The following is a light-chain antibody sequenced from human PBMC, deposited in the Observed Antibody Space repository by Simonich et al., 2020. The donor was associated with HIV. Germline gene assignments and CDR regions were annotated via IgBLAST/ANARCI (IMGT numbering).Light chain of an antibody. CDR2: WAS. CDR3: QQYYSSPT. CDR1: QSVLYSSNNKNY. Sequence: DIVMTQSPDSLAVSLGERATINCKSSQSVLYSSNNKNYLAWYQQKPGQPPNLIIYWASTRESGVPDRFSGSGSGTDVTLTISSLQAEDVAVYYCQQYYSSPTFGQGTNLEIK. J-gene: IGKJ2*01. V-gene: IGKV4-1*01.